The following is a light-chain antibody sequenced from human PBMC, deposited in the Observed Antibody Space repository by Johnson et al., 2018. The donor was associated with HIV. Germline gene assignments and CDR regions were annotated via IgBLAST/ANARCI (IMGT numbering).Light chain of an antibody. CDR3: LSADSRGTCP. CDR1: SSNIGNNY. Sequence: QSVLTQPPSVSAAPGQKVTISCSGSSSNIGNNYVSWYQQLPGTAPKLLIYDNNKRPSGIPDRFSGSSSGTLVTLTISGVPAEDDADYYLLSADSRGTCPFGTGTKVTVL. J-gene: IGLJ1*01. CDR2: DNN. V-gene: IGLV1-51*01.